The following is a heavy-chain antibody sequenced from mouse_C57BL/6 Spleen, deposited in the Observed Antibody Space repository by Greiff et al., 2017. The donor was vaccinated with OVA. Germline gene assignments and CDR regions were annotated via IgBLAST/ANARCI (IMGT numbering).Heavy chain of an antibody. V-gene: IGHV1-50*01. J-gene: IGHJ2*01. D-gene: IGHD4-1*01. CDR3: ARWELLTGTRGY. CDR2: IDPSDSYT. CDR1: GYTFTSYW. Sequence: QVQLQQPGAELVKPGASVKLSCKASGYTFTSYWMQWVKQRPGQGLEWIGEIDPSDSYTNYNQKFKGKATLTVDTSSSTAYMQLSSLTSEDSAVYDCARWELLTGTRGYWGQGTTLTVSS.